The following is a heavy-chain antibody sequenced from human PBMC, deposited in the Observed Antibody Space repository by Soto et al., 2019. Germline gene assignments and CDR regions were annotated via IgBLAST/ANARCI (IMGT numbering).Heavy chain of an antibody. CDR2: ISYDGSKK. CDR1: GFSFSSYG. CDR3: AKEYSKLSVFDY. Sequence: PGGSLRLSCAASGFSFSSYGMQWVRQAPGKGLEWVAVISYDGSKKYYGDSVKGRFTISRDNSKNTVYLQMNSLRAEDTAVYYCAKEYSKLSVFDYWGQGTLVTVSS. J-gene: IGHJ4*02. D-gene: IGHD1-26*01. V-gene: IGHV3-30*18.